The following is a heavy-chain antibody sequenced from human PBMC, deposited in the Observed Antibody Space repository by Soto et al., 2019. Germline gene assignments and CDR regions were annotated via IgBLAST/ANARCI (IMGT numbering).Heavy chain of an antibody. Sequence: SETLSLTCTVSGGSISSGGYYWSWIRQHPGKGLEWIGYIYYSGSTYYNPSLKSRVTISVDTSKNQFSLKLSSVTAADTAMYYCAREGQLLWFGELLPDAFDIWGQGTMVTVSS. V-gene: IGHV4-31*03. CDR1: GGSISSGGYY. J-gene: IGHJ3*02. CDR2: IYYSGST. CDR3: AREGQLLWFGELLPDAFDI. D-gene: IGHD3-10*01.